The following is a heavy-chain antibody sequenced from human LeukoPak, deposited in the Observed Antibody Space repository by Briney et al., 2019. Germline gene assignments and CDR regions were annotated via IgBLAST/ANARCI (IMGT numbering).Heavy chain of an antibody. D-gene: IGHD6-19*01. V-gene: IGHV1-2*02. CDR2: VNPNSGGT. CDR1: GYTFTAYY. J-gene: IGHJ4*02. Sequence: ASVKVSCKASGYTFTAYYMHWVRQAPGQGLELMGWVNPNSGGTNYVQKFQGRVTMTRDTSISTVYMALSRLRSDDTAVYYCARDFPSSGWYHPFDYWGQGILVTVSS. CDR3: ARDFPSSGWYHPFDY.